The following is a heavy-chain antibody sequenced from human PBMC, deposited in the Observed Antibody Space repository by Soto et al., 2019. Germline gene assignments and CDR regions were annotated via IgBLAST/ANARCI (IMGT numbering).Heavy chain of an antibody. D-gene: IGHD3-3*01. V-gene: IGHV6-1*01. J-gene: IGHJ6*03. Sequence: QVQLQQSGPGLVKPSQTLSLTCAISGDSVSSNSAAWNLIRQSPSRGLEWRGRTYYRSKWYNDYAVSVKSRITINPDTSKNQFSLQLNSVTPEDTAVYYCARALYDFWSGYSQRDYYYYMDVWGKGTTVTVSS. CDR3: ARALYDFWSGYSQRDYYYYMDV. CDR1: GDSVSSNSAA. CDR2: TYYRSKWYN.